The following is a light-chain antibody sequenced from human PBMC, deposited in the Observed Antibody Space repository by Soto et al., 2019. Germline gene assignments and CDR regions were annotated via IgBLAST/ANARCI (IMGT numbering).Light chain of an antibody. CDR2: KVS. V-gene: IGKV1-5*03. CDR3: QQYSSYSPIT. CDR1: QSINNW. Sequence: DIQMTQSPSTLSASVGDRLTITCRASQSINNWLAWYQKTPGRAPKLLIYKVSVLETVAPSRFSGTGSGTEFTLTINGPQPDDFATYYCQQYSSYSPITFGQGTRLETK. J-gene: IGKJ5*01.